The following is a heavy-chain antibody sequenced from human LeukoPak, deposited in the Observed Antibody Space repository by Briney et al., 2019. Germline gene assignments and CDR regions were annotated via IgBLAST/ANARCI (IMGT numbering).Heavy chain of an antibody. J-gene: IGHJ4*02. CDR3: ATSGYQLLWGYFDY. D-gene: IGHD2-2*01. CDR2: IYYSGST. V-gene: IGHV4-59*01. CDR1: GGSISSYY. Sequence: SETLSLTCSVSGGSISSYYWSWIRQPPGKGLEWIGYIYYSGSTNYNPSLKSRVTISVETSKNQFSLKLSSVTAADTAVYYCATSGYQLLWGYFDYWGQGTLVTVSS.